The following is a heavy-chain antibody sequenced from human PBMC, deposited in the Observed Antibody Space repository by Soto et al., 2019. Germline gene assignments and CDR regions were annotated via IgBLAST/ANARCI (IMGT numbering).Heavy chain of an antibody. D-gene: IGHD2-15*01. CDR3: ARDSAGSDIVVVVAATWGAFDI. CDR1: GGSINSYY. J-gene: IGHJ3*02. CDR2: IYYSGAT. V-gene: IGHV4-59*12. Sequence: SETLSLTCTVSGGSINSYYWSWIRQHPGKGLEWTGYIYYSGATNYNPSLKSRVTMSVDTSKNQFSLKLSSVTAADTAVYYCARDSAGSDIVVVVAATWGAFDIWGQGTMVTVS.